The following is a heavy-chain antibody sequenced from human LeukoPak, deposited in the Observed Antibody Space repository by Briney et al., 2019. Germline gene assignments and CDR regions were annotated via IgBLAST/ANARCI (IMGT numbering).Heavy chain of an antibody. V-gene: IGHV3-53*01. CDR2: IYSGGST. Sequence: PGGSLRLSCAASGFTVSSNYMSWVRQAPGKGLEWVSVIYSGGSTYYADSVKGRFTISRDNSKNTLYLQMNSLRAEDTAVYYCARARYTVTLGGYYMDVWGKGTTVTISS. CDR3: ARARYTVTLGGYYMDV. CDR1: GFTVSSNY. D-gene: IGHD4-17*01. J-gene: IGHJ6*03.